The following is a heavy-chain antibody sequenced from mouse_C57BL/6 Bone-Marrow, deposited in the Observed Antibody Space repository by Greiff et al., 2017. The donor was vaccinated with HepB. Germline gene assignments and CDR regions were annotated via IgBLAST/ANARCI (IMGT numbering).Heavy chain of an antibody. CDR2: IRNKANGYTT. D-gene: IGHD2-1*01. J-gene: IGHJ4*01. Sequence: EVMLVESGGGLVQPGGSLSLSCAASGFTFTDYYMSWVRQPPGKALEWLGFIRNKANGYTTEYSASVKGRFTISRDNSQSILYLQMNALRAQDSATYYCARDIRYVNYDSMDYWGQGTSVTVSS. CDR1: GFTFTDYY. V-gene: IGHV7-3*01. CDR3: ARDIRYVNYDSMDY.